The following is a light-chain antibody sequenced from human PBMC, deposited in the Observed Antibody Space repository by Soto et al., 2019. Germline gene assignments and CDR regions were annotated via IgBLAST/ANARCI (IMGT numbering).Light chain of an antibody. CDR3: GADHGSGSNFASVV. CDR1: SGYSNYK. Sequence: QPVLTQPPSASASLGASVTLTCTLSSGYSNYKVDWYQQRPGKGPRFVMRVGTGGIVGSKGDGIPDRFSVLGSGLNRYLTIKNIQEEDESDYHCGADHGSGSNFASVVFGGGTKLTV. CDR2: VGTGGIVG. V-gene: IGLV9-49*01. J-gene: IGLJ2*01.